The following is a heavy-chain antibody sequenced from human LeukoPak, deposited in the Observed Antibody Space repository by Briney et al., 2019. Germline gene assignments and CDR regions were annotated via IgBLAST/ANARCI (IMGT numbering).Heavy chain of an antibody. V-gene: IGHV4-34*01. Sequence: SETLSLTCAVYGGSFSGDYWSWIRQPAGKGLEWIGDINHSGSTNYDPSLKRRATMSEDTSNNQFSLKLSSVTAADTAVYYCARGLCGSGGCNYNYYGMDVWGQGTTVTVSS. CDR3: ARGLCGSGGCNYNYYGMDV. D-gene: IGHD3-10*01. J-gene: IGHJ6*02. CDR1: GGSFSGDY. CDR2: INHSGST.